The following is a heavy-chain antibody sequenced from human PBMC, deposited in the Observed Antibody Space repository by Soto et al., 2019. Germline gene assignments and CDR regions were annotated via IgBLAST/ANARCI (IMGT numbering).Heavy chain of an antibody. CDR3: ARLVDTAMVTTGWFDP. CDR2: IYPGDSDT. J-gene: IGHJ5*02. D-gene: IGHD5-18*01. Sequence: GESLKISCKGSGYSFTSYWIGWVRQMPGKGLEWMGIIYPGDSDTRYSPSFQGQVTISADKSISTAYLQWSSLKASDTAMYYCARLVDTAMVTTGWFDPWGQGTLVTVSS. V-gene: IGHV5-51*01. CDR1: GYSFTSYW.